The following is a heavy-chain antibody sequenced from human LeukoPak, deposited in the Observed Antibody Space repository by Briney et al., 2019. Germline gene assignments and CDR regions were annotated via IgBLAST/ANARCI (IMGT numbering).Heavy chain of an antibody. J-gene: IGHJ4*02. CDR2: IYYSGST. CDR3: ARFSVGVVITIFDY. V-gene: IGHV4-31*03. CDR1: GGSISSGGYY. Sequence: SETLSLTCTVSGGSISSGGYYWRWIRQHPGKGLEWIGYIYYSGSTYYNPSLKSRVTISVDTSKNQFSLKLSSVTAADTAVYYCARFSVGVVITIFDYWGQGTLVTVSS. D-gene: IGHD3-22*01.